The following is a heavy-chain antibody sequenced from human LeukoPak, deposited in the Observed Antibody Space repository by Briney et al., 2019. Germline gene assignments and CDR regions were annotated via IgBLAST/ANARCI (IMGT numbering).Heavy chain of an antibody. Sequence: GGSLRLSCAASGFTFSSYAMHWVRQAPGKGLEWVAVISYDGSNKYYADSVKGRFTISRDNSKNTLYLQMNSLRAEDTAVYYCARDPEWGLTHYGMDVWGQGTTVTVSS. J-gene: IGHJ6*02. CDR3: ARDPEWGLTHYGMDV. V-gene: IGHV3-30-3*01. D-gene: IGHD3-3*01. CDR2: ISYDGSNK. CDR1: GFTFSSYA.